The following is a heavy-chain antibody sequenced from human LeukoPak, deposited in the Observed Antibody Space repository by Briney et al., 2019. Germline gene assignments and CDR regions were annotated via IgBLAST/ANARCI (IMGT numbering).Heavy chain of an antibody. CDR1: GFTFSSYW. J-gene: IGHJ4*02. CDR3: ARTDYGDYVSDGYYFDY. D-gene: IGHD4-17*01. V-gene: IGHV3-7*01. CDR2: VNTDGSEK. Sequence: QPSGSLRLSCAASGFTFSSYWMSWVRQAPGKGLEWVANVNTDGSEKYYVDSVKGRFTISRDNAKNSLYLQMNSLRAEDTAVYYCARTDYGDYVSDGYYFDYWGQGTLVTVSS.